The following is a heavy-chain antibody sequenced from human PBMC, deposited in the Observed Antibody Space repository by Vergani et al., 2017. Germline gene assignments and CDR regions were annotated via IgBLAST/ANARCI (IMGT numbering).Heavy chain of an antibody. CDR3: ARDRGSGWPYYYYGMDV. V-gene: IGHV1-46*01. J-gene: IGHJ6*01. CDR1: GYTFTSYY. CDR2: INPSGGST. D-gene: IGHD6-19*01. Sequence: QVQLVQSGAEVKKPGASVKVSCKASGYTFTSYYMHWVRQAPGQGLEWMGIINPSGGSTSYAQKFQGRVTMTRDTSTSTVYMELSSLRSEDTAVYYCARDRGSGWPYYYYGMDVWREGTTVTVSS.